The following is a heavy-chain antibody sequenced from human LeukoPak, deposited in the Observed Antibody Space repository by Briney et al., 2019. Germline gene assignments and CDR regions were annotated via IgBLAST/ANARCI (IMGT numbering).Heavy chain of an antibody. Sequence: ASVKVSCQAYGYTFTSYDINWVRQATGQGLEWMGWMNPNSGNTGYAQKFQGRVTMTRNTSISTAYMELSSLRSEDTAVYYCARAGLYYYYMDVWGKGTTVTVSS. CDR2: MNPNSGNT. J-gene: IGHJ6*03. V-gene: IGHV1-8*01. D-gene: IGHD6-19*01. CDR1: GYTFTSYD. CDR3: ARAGLYYYYMDV.